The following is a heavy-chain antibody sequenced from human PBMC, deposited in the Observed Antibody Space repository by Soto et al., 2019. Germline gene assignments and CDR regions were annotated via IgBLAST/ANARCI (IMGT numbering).Heavy chain of an antibody. V-gene: IGHV4-59*08. CDR2: IYYSGST. D-gene: IGHD3-9*01. J-gene: IGHJ4*02. CDR1: GDSISGYF. CDR3: ARHKGGGAGCLDY. Sequence: QVQLQESGPGLVKPSETLSLTCTVSGDSISGYFWSWIRQPPGKGLEWIGYIYYSGSTNYNPSLTSRVTISVDTSEKQFSLKMSSVTAADTAVYYCARHKGGGAGCLDYWGQGTLVTVSS.